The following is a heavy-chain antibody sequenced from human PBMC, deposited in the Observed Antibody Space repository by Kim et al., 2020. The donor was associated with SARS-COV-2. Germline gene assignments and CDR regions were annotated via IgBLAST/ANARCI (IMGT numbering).Heavy chain of an antibody. CDR1: GFTFSSYW. V-gene: IGHV3-7*03. D-gene: IGHD5-12*01. J-gene: IGHJ4*02. CDR3: ARDLLRGYSGYVPFDY. CDR2: IKQDGSEK. Sequence: GGSLRLSCAASGFTFSSYWMSWVRQAPGKGLEWVANIKQDGSEKYYVDSVKGRFTISRDNAKNSLYLQMNSLRAEDTAVYYCARDLLRGYSGYVPFDYWGQGTLVTVSS.